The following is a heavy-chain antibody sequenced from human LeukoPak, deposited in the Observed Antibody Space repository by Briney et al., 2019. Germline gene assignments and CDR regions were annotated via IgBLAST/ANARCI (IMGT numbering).Heavy chain of an antibody. CDR2: IYSGGST. V-gene: IGHV3-53*01. CDR1: GFTVSSNY. CDR3: ARAPPYYDFWSGYEGGGYFDY. J-gene: IGHJ4*02. Sequence: GGSLRLSCAASGFTVSSNYMSWVRQAPGKGLEWVSVIYSGGSTYYADSVKGRFTISRDNSKNTLYLQMNSLRAEDTAVYYCARAPPYYDFWSGYEGGGYFDYWGQGTLVTVSS. D-gene: IGHD3-3*01.